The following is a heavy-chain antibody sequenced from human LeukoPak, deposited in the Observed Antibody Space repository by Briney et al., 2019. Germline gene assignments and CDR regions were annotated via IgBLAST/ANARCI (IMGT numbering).Heavy chain of an antibody. CDR3: ARHSGHSSTNDAFDI. V-gene: IGHV4-59*01. Sequence: KSSETLSLTCTVSDGSINGYYWSWIRQPPGKGLDWIGYMYSGGTTNYSPSLKSRVTISEDMSKNQFSLKLTSVTAADTAVYYCARHSGHSSTNDAFDIWGQGTMVIVSS. J-gene: IGHJ3*02. CDR1: DGSINGYY. D-gene: IGHD6-13*01. CDR2: MYSGGTT.